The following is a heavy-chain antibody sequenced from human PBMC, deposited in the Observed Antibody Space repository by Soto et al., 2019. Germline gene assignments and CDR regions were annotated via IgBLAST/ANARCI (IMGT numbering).Heavy chain of an antibody. D-gene: IGHD3-10*01. V-gene: IGHV1-8*01. Sequence: QVQLVQSGAEVKKPGASVQVSCKASGYNFTSDDIHWVRQDTGQGLEWMGWMNPNSGNTGYAQKVQCRVTMTRNTSISTADMELSRLRSEDTAVYYCARNPMVRGEDWFDPWGQGTLVTVSS. J-gene: IGHJ5*02. CDR3: ARNPMVRGEDWFDP. CDR2: MNPNSGNT. CDR1: GYNFTSDD.